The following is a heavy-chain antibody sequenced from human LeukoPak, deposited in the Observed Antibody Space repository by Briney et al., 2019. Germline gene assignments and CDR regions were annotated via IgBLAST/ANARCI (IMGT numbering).Heavy chain of an antibody. D-gene: IGHD6-6*01. J-gene: IGHJ4*02. Sequence: PGRSLRLSCAASGFTFSVYGMHWVRQAPGKGLEWVAVIWHDGSKKYYADSVKGRFTISRDNSKNTLHLQMNSLRAEDTAVYYCAKTIIAARPHYFDYWGQGTLVTVSS. CDR1: GFTFSVYG. CDR3: AKTIIAARPHYFDY. CDR2: IWHDGSKK. V-gene: IGHV3-33*06.